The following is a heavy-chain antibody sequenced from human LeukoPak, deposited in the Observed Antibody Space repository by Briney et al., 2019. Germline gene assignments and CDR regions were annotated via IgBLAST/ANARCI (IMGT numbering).Heavy chain of an antibody. V-gene: IGHV3-21*01. D-gene: IGHD4-23*01. CDR2: ISSSSSYI. Sequence: GGSLRLSCAASGFTFSSYSMNWVRQAPGKGLEWVSSISSSSSYIYYADSVKGRFTISRDNAKNSLYLQMNSLRAEDTAVYYCARDPTYGGILGPFDYWGQGTLVTVSS. CDR3: ARDPTYGGILGPFDY. J-gene: IGHJ4*02. CDR1: GFTFSSYS.